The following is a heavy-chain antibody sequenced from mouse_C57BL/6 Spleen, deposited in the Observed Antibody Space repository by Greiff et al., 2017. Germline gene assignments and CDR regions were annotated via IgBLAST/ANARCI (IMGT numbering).Heavy chain of an antibody. CDR1: GYAFSSSW. J-gene: IGHJ1*03. Sequence: QVQLQQSGPELVKPGASVKISCKASGYAFSSSWMNWVKQRPGKGLEWIGRIYPGDGDTNYNGKFKGKATLTADKSSSTAYMQLSSLTSEDSAVYFCAREGGSSVGYFDVWGTGTTVTVSS. V-gene: IGHV1-82*01. CDR2: IYPGDGDT. D-gene: IGHD1-1*01. CDR3: AREGGSSVGYFDV.